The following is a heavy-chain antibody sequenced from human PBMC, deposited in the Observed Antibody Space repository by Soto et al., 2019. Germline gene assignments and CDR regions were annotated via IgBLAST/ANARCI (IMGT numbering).Heavy chain of an antibody. CDR3: TRLHFIVEPGINY. D-gene: IGHD6-13*01. V-gene: IGHV3-73*01. J-gene: IGHJ4*02. Sequence: SLRLSCAASGLSFSDSGIHWVRQASGKGLEWVGRIRTKSNHYATAYAASVKGRFTISRDDSRNTAYLQMNSLETEDTAVYYCTRLHFIVEPGINYWGQGXLVTVYS. CDR2: IRTKSNHYAT. CDR1: GLSFSDSG.